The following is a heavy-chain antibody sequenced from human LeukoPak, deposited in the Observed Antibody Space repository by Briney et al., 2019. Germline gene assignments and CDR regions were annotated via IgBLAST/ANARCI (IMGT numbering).Heavy chain of an antibody. CDR1: GFTFSTYS. CDR3: ARGGFSGAYDY. Sequence: GGSLRLSCAASGFTFSTYSMNWVRQAPGKGLEWVSSISSSRSYIYYADSVKGRFTISRDNAKNSLYLQMNSLGAEDTAVYYCARGGFSGAYDYWGQGTLVTVSS. V-gene: IGHV3-21*01. D-gene: IGHD3-10*01. J-gene: IGHJ4*02. CDR2: ISSSRSYI.